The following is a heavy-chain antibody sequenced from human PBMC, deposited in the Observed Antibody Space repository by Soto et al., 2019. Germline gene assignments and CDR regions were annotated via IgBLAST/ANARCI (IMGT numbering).Heavy chain of an antibody. CDR1: GGSFSGYY. CDR3: ARVDTYYDFWSGPYGRPRFDP. V-gene: IGHV4-34*01. J-gene: IGHJ5*02. D-gene: IGHD3-3*01. CDR2: INHSGST. Sequence: ETLSLTCAVYGGSFSGYYWSWIRQPPGKGLEWIGEINHSGSTNYNPSLKSRVTISVDTSKNQFSLKLSSVTAADTAVYYCARVDTYYDFWSGPYGRPRFDPWGQGTLVTVSS.